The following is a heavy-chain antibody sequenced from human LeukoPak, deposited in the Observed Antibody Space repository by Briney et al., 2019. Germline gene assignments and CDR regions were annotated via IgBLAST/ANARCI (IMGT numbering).Heavy chain of an antibody. J-gene: IGHJ4*02. CDR3: AKGYCSTTSCYKGFDY. CDR2: ISWNSGST. Sequence: GGSLRLSCAASGFTFDDYAMYWVRQAPGKGLEWVSGISWNSGSTGYADSVKGRFTISRDNSKNTLYLQMNSLRAEDTAIYYCAKGYCSTTSCYKGFDYWGQGTLVTVSS. CDR1: GFTFDDYA. D-gene: IGHD2-2*02. V-gene: IGHV3-9*01.